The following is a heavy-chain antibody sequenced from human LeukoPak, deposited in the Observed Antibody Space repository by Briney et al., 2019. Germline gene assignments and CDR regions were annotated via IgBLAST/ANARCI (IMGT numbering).Heavy chain of an antibody. CDR3: ARGPDYDFWSGYSQRPNYYMDV. D-gene: IGHD3-3*01. CDR1: GYTFTSYG. CDR2: ISAYSGNT. V-gene: IGHV1-18*01. J-gene: IGHJ6*03. Sequence: ASVKVSCKTSGYTFTSYGITWVRQAAGQGLEWMGWISAYSGNTNSAQKFQDRVTMTTDTSTSTAYMELRSLTSDDTAVYYCARGPDYDFWSGYSQRPNYYMDVWGKGTTVTVSS.